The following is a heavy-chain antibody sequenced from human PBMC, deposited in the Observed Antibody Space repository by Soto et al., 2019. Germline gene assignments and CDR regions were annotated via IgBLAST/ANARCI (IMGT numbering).Heavy chain of an antibody. J-gene: IGHJ3*02. D-gene: IGHD3-10*01. CDR2: INPNSGGT. Sequence: ASVKVSCKASGYTFTGYYMHWVRQGPGQGLEWMGWINPNSGGTNYAQNFQGRVTMTRDTSISTAYMELSRLRSDDTAVYYCAKNLLVTMPDAFDIWGQGTMVTVSS. CDR1: GYTFTGYY. CDR3: AKNLLVTMPDAFDI. V-gene: IGHV1-2*02.